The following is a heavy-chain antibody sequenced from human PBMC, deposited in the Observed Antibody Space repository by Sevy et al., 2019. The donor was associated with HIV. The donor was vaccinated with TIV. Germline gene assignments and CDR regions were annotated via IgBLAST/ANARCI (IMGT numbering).Heavy chain of an antibody. V-gene: IGHV3-30-3*01. Sequence: GGSLRLSCAASEFTFSSYAMHWVRQAPGKGLEWVAVISYDGSNKYYADSVKGRFTISRDNSKNTLYLQMNSLRAEDTAVYYCARDGHARVGWFDPWGQGTLVTVSS. J-gene: IGHJ5*02. CDR1: EFTFSSYA. D-gene: IGHD1-26*01. CDR3: ARDGHARVGWFDP. CDR2: ISYDGSNK.